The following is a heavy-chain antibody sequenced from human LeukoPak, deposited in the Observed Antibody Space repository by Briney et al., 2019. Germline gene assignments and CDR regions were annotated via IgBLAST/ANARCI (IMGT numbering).Heavy chain of an antibody. CDR1: GFTFSSYG. V-gene: IGHV3-30*18. D-gene: IGHD4-17*01. Sequence: HPGGSLRLSCAASGFTFSSYGMHWVRQAPGKGLEWVAVISYDGSNKCYADSVKGRFTISRDNSKNTLYLQMNSLRAEDTAVYYCANRGDYAGRWGQGTLVTVSS. J-gene: IGHJ4*02. CDR3: ANRGDYAGR. CDR2: ISYDGSNK.